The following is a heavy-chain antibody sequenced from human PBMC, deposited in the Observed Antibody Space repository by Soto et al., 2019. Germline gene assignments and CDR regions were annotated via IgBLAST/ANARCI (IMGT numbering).Heavy chain of an antibody. D-gene: IGHD3-16*01. Sequence: QVQLVQSGAEVKKPGASLKVSCRASGYTFTAYYIHWVRQAPGQALEWMGWIWPNRGATHYAQQFQGRVTMTRDTAINTVYMELSPVGSDDTAVYYCAKDEGGIFDSWGQGTLVTVSS. J-gene: IGHJ4*02. CDR2: IWPNRGAT. CDR1: GYTFTAYY. V-gene: IGHV1-2*02. CDR3: AKDEGGIFDS.